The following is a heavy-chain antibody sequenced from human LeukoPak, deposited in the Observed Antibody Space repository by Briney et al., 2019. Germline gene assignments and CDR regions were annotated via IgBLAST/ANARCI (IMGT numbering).Heavy chain of an antibody. J-gene: IGHJ6*03. Sequence: LETLSLTCTVSGGSISSHYWSWIRQPPGKGLEWIGYIYYSGSTNYNPSLKSRVTISVDTSKNQFSLKLSSVTAADTAVYYCASLGVLPNPYYYYYMDVWGKGTTVTVSS. CDR1: GGSISSHY. CDR3: ASLGVLPNPYYYYYMDV. V-gene: IGHV4-59*11. D-gene: IGHD1-14*01. CDR2: IYYSGST.